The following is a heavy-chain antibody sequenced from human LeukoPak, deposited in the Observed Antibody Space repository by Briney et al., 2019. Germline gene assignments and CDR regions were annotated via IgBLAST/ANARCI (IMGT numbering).Heavy chain of an antibody. Sequence: SETLSLTCTVSGGSISSYYWSWIRQPPGKGLEWIGYIYYSGSTNYNPFLKSRVTISVDTSKNQFSLKLSSVTAADTAVYYCARGKVVPAAFDYWGQGTLVTVSS. V-gene: IGHV4-59*01. CDR2: IYYSGST. J-gene: IGHJ4*02. CDR3: ARGKVVPAAFDY. CDR1: GGSISSYY. D-gene: IGHD2-2*01.